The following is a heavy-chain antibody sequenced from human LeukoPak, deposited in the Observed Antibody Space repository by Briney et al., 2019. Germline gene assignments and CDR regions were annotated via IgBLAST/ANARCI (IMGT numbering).Heavy chain of an antibody. CDR2: INLSGGTT. D-gene: IGHD3-22*01. V-gene: IGHV1-46*03. J-gene: IGHJ4*02. CDR1: GYTFTSYY. Sequence: ASVKVSCKASGYTFTSYYMHWVRQAPGQGLEWMGIINLSGGTTYYAQKFQGRVTMTNDMSTSTVYMELSSLRSEDTAVYYCTRPYYYDSSGHDYWGQGTLVTVSS. CDR3: TRPYYYDSSGHDY.